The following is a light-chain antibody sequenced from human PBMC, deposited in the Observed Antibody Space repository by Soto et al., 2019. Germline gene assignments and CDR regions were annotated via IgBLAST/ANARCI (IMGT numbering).Light chain of an antibody. J-gene: IGKJ5*01. CDR3: QQYGTPRSGT. CDR2: GAS. CDR1: QSVSSSY. Sequence: EIVTTQSPATLSVSPGERATLSCRASQSVSSSYLAWYQQKPGQAPRLLIYGASSRATGIPDRFSGSGSGTDFTLTIRKVEPEDFAVYYCQQYGTPRSGTFGQGTRLEIK. V-gene: IGKV3-20*01.